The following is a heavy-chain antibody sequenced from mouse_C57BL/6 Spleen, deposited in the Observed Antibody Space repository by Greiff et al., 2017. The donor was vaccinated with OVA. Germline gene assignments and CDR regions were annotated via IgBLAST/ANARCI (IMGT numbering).Heavy chain of an antibody. CDR2: IDPSDSET. D-gene: IGHD1-1*01. Sequence: VQLQQPGAELVRPGSSVKLSCKASGYTFTSYWMHWVKQRPRQGLEWIGNIDPSDSETHYNQKFKDKATLTVDKSSSTAYMQLSSLTSEDSAVYYCARSRYYYGRSWASDYWGQGTSVTVSS. CDR3: ARSRYYYGRSWASDY. CDR1: GYTFTSYW. V-gene: IGHV1-52*01. J-gene: IGHJ4*01.